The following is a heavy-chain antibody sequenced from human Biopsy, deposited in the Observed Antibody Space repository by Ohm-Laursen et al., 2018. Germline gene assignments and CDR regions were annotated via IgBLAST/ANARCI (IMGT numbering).Heavy chain of an antibody. V-gene: IGHV3-21*01. Sequence: GSLRLSCAASGFTFTNYDMTWVRQAPGKGLEWVSTINPSRSSMSYADSVKGRFTISRDNAKNSLSLQMNSLRAEDMAVYYCARQEDYGSGIYYFDYWGQGTLVTVSS. CDR3: ARQEDYGSGIYYFDY. J-gene: IGHJ4*02. CDR1: GFTFTNYD. CDR2: INPSRSSM. D-gene: IGHD3-10*01.